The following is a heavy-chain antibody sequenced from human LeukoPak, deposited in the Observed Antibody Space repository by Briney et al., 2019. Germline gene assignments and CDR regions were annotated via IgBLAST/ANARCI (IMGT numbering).Heavy chain of an antibody. V-gene: IGHV3-7*04. D-gene: IGHD5-18*01. CDR2: IKQDGSEK. Sequence: GGSLRLSCAASGITFSSYMLTWVRQAPGKGLEWVANIKQDGSEKYYVDSVKGRFTISRDNAKNSLYLQMNSLRAEDTAVYYCARASRSYGIDYWGQGTLVTVSS. CDR3: ARASRSYGIDY. J-gene: IGHJ4*02. CDR1: GITFSSYM.